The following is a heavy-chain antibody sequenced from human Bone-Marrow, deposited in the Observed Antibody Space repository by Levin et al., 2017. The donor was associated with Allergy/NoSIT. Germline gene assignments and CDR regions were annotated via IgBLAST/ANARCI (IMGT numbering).Heavy chain of an antibody. CDR1: GFTFSNTW. D-gene: IGHD6-13*01. V-gene: IGHV3-15*01. J-gene: IGHJ4*02. CDR3: TTAHSSSRDY. Sequence: PGGSLRLSCAASGFTFSNTWMNWVRQAPGKGLEWVGRIKSKSDGGTTDYAAPVRGRFTISRDDSENTLYLQMNSLKTEDTAVYYCTTAHSSSRDYWGQGTLVTVSS. CDR2: IKSKSDGGTT.